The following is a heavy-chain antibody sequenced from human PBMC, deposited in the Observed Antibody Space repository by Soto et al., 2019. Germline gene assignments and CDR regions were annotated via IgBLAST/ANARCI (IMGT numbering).Heavy chain of an antibody. Sequence: GGSLRLSCAASGFTFSSYWMSWVRQAPGKGLEWVANIKQDGSEKYYVDSVKGRFTISRDNAKNSLYLQMNSLRAEDTAVYYCVRALWTRRNYYMDGWGKGITVNVAS. CDR2: IKQDGSEK. CDR3: VRALWTRRNYYMDG. D-gene: IGHD5-18*01. CDR1: GFTFSSYW. V-gene: IGHV3-7*04. J-gene: IGHJ6*03.